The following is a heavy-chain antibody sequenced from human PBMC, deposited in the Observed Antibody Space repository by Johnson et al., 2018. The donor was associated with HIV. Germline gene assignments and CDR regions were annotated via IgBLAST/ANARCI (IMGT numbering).Heavy chain of an antibody. Sequence: QVQLVESGGGVVQPGRSLRLSCAASGFTFSSYAMHWVRQAPGKGLEWVAVISYDGSNKYYADSVKGRFTISRDNSKNTLYLQMNSLRAEETAVYYCAKDGGGYGDYAYDAFDIWGQGTMVTVSS. D-gene: IGHD4-17*01. CDR3: AKDGGGYGDYAYDAFDI. CDR1: GFTFSSYA. J-gene: IGHJ3*02. V-gene: IGHV3-30*04. CDR2: ISYDGSNK.